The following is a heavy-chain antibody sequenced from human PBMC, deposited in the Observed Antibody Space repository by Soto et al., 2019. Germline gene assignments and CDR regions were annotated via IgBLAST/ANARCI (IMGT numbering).Heavy chain of an antibody. Sequence: GGSLRLSCAASGFTFSSYAMHWVRQAPGKGLEWVAVISYDGSNKYYADSVKGRFTISRDNSKNTLYLQMNSLRAEDTAVYYCARDYPLGGSSGQKNSGAFDIWGQGTMVTV. J-gene: IGHJ3*02. V-gene: IGHV3-30-3*01. D-gene: IGHD3-22*01. CDR1: GFTFSSYA. CDR2: ISYDGSNK. CDR3: ARDYPLGGSSGQKNSGAFDI.